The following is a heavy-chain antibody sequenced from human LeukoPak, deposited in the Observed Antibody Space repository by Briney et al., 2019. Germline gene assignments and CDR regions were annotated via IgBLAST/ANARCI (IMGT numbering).Heavy chain of an antibody. CDR1: GFTFSSYE. D-gene: IGHD6-19*01. V-gene: IGHV3-48*03. J-gene: IGHJ3*02. CDR2: ISSSGSTI. Sequence: PGGSLRLSCAASGFTFSSYEMNWVRQAPGKGLEWVSYISSSGSTIYYADSVKGRFTISRDNAKNSLYLQMNSLRAEDTAVYCCARDHPGIAVAGTLGAFDIWGQGTMVTVSS. CDR3: ARDHPGIAVAGTLGAFDI.